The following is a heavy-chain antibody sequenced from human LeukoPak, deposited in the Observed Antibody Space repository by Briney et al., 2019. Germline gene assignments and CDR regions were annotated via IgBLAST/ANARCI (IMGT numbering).Heavy chain of an antibody. J-gene: IGHJ4*02. CDR3: AKDLDCYYGSGSYDY. CDR1: GFTFSSYG. CDR2: ISGSGGST. D-gene: IGHD3-10*01. Sequence: GGTLRLSCAASGFTFSSYGMSWVRQAPGKGLEWVSAISGSGGSTYYADSVKGRFTISRDNSKNTLYLQMNSLRAEDTAVYYCAKDLDCYYGSGSYDYWGQGTLVTVSS. V-gene: IGHV3-23*01.